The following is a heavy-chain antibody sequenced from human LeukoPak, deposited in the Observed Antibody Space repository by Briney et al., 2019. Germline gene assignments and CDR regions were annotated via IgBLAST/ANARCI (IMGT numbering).Heavy chain of an antibody. Sequence: PSETLSLTCAVYGGSFSGYYWSWIRQPPGKGLEWIGEINHSGSTNYNPSLKSRVTISVDTSKNQFSLELSSVTAADTAVYYCARGRSDYVWGSYRRFDYWGQGTLVTVSS. CDR1: GGSFSGYY. V-gene: IGHV4-34*01. CDR2: INHSGST. D-gene: IGHD3-16*02. J-gene: IGHJ4*02. CDR3: ARGRSDYVWGSYRRFDY.